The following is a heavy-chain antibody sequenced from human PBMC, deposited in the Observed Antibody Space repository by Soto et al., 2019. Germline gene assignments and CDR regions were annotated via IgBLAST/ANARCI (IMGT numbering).Heavy chain of an antibody. CDR3: AKDPGVVAIHYFDY. CDR1: GGSISSDVYY. CDR2: IYYSGTT. V-gene: IGHV4-30-4*01. D-gene: IGHD5-12*01. J-gene: IGHJ4*02. Sequence: SETLSLTCTVSGGSISSDVYYWSWIRQPPGKGLEWIGYIYYSGTTYYNPSLKSRVTISVDTSKNQFSLKLSSVTAADTAVYYCAKDPGVVAIHYFDYWGQGTLVTVSS.